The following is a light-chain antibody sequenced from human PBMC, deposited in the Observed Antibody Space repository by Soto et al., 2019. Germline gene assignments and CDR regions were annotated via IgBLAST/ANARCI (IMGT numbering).Light chain of an antibody. CDR3: QQYSSSPLT. CDR2: GAS. CDR1: QSVRSSH. J-gene: IGKJ4*01. Sequence: EIVLTHSPGTLSLSPGERATLSCSSSQSVRSSHLAWYQQMPGQAPRLLIYGASNRATGIPDRFSGNGSGTDFTLTISRLEPEDFAVYYCQQYSSSPLTFGGGTKVDIK. V-gene: IGKV3-20*01.